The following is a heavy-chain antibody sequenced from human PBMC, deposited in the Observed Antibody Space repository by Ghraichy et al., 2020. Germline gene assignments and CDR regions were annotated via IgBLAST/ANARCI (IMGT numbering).Heavy chain of an antibody. D-gene: IGHD3-16*01. CDR3: ARDEAGGGIDY. CDR2: IRSSGSAI. CDR1: GFSFSSYE. J-gene: IGHJ4*02. V-gene: IGHV3-48*03. Sequence: GGSLRLSCAASGFSFSSYEMNWVRQAPGKGLEWVSYIRSSGSAIYYADSVKGRFTMSRDNAKSSLYLQMNSLRAEDTAVYYCARDEAGGGIDYWGRGSLVTVSS.